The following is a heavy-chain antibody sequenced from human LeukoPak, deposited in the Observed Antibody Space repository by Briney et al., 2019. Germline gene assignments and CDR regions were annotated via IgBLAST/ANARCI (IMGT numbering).Heavy chain of an antibody. J-gene: IGHJ5*02. CDR2: IYYSGST. V-gene: IGHV4-59*12. CDR1: GGSISSYY. CDR3: ARGGYYYDSFIWFDP. Sequence: PSETLSLTCTVSGGSISSYYWSWIRQPPGKGLEWIGYIYYSGSTYYNPSLKSRVTISVDTSKNQFSLKLSSVTAADTAVYYCARGGYYYDSFIWFDPWGQGTLVTVSS. D-gene: IGHD3-22*01.